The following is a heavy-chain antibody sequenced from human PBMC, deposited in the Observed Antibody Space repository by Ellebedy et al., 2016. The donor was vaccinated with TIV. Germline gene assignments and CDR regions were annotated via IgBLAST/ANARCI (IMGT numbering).Heavy chain of an antibody. D-gene: IGHD2/OR15-2a*01. J-gene: IGHJ5*02. CDR3: ARDWTRGGGYFASWFDP. CDR2: VYHSGHT. V-gene: IGHV4-4*02. CDR1: GGSIHSDNY. Sequence: MPGGSLRLSCGVSGGSIHSDNYWSWVRQSPGRGLEWIGEVYHSGHTNYNPSLRRRVSISVDKSKSQFSLRLRSMTAADTAVYYCARDWTRGGGYFASWFDPWGQGTPVTVSS.